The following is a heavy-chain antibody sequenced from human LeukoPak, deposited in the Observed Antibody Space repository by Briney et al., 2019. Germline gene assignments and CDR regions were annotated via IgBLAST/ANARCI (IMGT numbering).Heavy chain of an antibody. CDR1: GGSISSGRHY. Sequence: SETLSLTCSVSGGSISSGRHYWGWVRQPPGKGLEWIGSLSYGRSTYYKPSLKSRVSMSVDTSKNQFSLKMISVTAADTGMYYCARSFRTTGGAFDIWGQGTMVTVSS. D-gene: IGHD2-2*01. J-gene: IGHJ3*02. V-gene: IGHV4-39*07. CDR2: LSYGRST. CDR3: ARSFRTTGGAFDI.